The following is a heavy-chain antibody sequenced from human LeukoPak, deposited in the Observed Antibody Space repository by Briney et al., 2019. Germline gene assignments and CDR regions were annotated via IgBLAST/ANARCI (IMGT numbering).Heavy chain of an antibody. CDR1: GFTFSSYG. CDR3: ATGSGYCSSTSCYLARITMVRGVRLGLEY. D-gene: IGHD2-2*01. V-gene: IGHV3-30*03. CDR2: ISYDGSNK. J-gene: IGHJ4*02. Sequence: GGSLRLSCAASGFTFSSYGMHWVRQAPGKGLEWVAVISYDGSNKYYADSVKGRFTIPRDNSQHTLYLQMNSLRAEDTAVYYCATGSGYCSSTSCYLARITMVRGVRLGLEYWGQGTLVTVSS.